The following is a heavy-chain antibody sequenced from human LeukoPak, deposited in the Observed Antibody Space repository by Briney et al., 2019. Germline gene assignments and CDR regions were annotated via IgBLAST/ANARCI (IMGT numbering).Heavy chain of an antibody. V-gene: IGHV3-48*04. CDR2: ISSSSSTI. CDR3: ARVDRVYSSWPDY. J-gene: IGHJ4*02. D-gene: IGHD6-13*01. Sequence: GGSLRLSCAASGFTFSSYSMNWVRQAPGKGLEWVSYISSSSSTIYYADSVKGRFTISRDNAKNSLYLQMNSLRAEGTAVCYCARVDRVYSSWPDYWGQGTLVTVSS. CDR1: GFTFSSYS.